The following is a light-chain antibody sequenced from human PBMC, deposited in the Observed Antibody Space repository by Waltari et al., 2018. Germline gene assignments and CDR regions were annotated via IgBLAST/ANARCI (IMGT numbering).Light chain of an antibody. CDR2: AAS. CDR1: QGISNY. CDR3: QKYNSALQS. Sequence: DIKMTQSPSSLYASVGDGVTITCRASQGISNYLAWYQQKPGKVPKLLIYAASPLQSGVPSRFSGSGSGTDFTLTISSLQPEDVATYYCQKYNSALQSFGQGTRLEIK. J-gene: IGKJ5*01. V-gene: IGKV1-27*01.